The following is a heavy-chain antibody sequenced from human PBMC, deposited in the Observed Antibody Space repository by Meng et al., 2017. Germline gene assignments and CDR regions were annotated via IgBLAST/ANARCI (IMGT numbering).Heavy chain of an antibody. CDR1: GDSVSSNSAA. V-gene: IGHV6-1*01. J-gene: IGHJ4*02. CDR2: AYYRSKWYH. D-gene: IGHD1-26*01. Sequence: QIQLQQSGPGLVKPSQTLSLICAISGDSVSSNSAAWNWIRQSPSRGLEWLGRAYYRSKWYHDYAESVKSRISIDPDTSKNQFSLQLRSVTPEDSAVYYCARGSYSFDSWGQRTLVTVLL. CDR3: ARGSYSFDS.